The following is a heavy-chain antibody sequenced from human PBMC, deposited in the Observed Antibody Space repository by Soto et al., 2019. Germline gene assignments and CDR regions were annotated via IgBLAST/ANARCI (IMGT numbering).Heavy chain of an antibody. V-gene: IGHV1-18*01. CDR1: GYTFPNYG. CDR2: ISPYNGNT. Sequence: ASVKVSCKASGYTFPNYGISWVRQAPGQGLEWMGWISPYNGNTNYAQKFQGRVTMTTDTSASTAYMELRSLISDDTAVYYCARDPDYWGQGTLVTVS. CDR3: ARDPDY. J-gene: IGHJ4*02.